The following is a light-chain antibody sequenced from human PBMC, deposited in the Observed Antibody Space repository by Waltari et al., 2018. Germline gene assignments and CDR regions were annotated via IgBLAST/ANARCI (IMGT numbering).Light chain of an antibody. CDR3: CSYAGSSTLV. V-gene: IGLV2-23*02. J-gene: IGLJ2*01. CDR1: SSDVGSYKF. Sequence: QSALTQPASVSGSPGQSITISCTGTSSDVGSYKFVSWYQQHPGKAPKLMIYEVSKRPSGVSNRFSASKSCNTASLTISVLQAEDEADYYCCSYAGSSTLVFGGGTKLTVL. CDR2: EVS.